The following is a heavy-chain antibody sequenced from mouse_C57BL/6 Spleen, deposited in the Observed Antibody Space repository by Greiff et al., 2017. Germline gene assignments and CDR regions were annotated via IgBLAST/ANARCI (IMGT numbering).Heavy chain of an antibody. V-gene: IGHV1-82*01. CDR3: ARPLLFPD. CDR1: GYAFSSSW. J-gene: IGHJ1*03. D-gene: IGHD1-1*01. Sequence: QVQLQQSGPELVKPGASVKISCKASGYAFSSSWMNWVKQRPGKGLEWIGRIYPGDGDTNYNGKFKGTATLTADKSSSTAYLQLSSLTSEDSAVXVSARPLLFPDWGTGTTVTVSA. CDR2: IYPGDGDT.